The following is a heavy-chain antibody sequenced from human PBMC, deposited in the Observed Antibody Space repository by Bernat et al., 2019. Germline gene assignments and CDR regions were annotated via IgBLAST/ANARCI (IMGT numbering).Heavy chain of an antibody. Sequence: EVQLLESGGGLVQPGRSLRLSCAASGFTFSSYGMGWVRQAPGKGLEWVAAIRGTDSNTYYADSVRGRFTISRDNSKNTLYLQIDSLRTEDTAVYYCARKGDSGAYKFWFDPWGQGTLVTVSS. V-gene: IGHV3-23*01. D-gene: IGHD3-10*01. CDR1: GFTFSSYG. CDR3: ARKGDSGAYKFWFDP. CDR2: IRGTDSNT. J-gene: IGHJ5*02.